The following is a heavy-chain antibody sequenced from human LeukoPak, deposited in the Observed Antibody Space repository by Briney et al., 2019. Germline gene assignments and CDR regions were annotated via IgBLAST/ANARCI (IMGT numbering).Heavy chain of an antibody. CDR3: ARAGHYLLISSPGYMDV. V-gene: IGHV3-48*03. Sequence: PGGSLRLSCAASGFTFSNYEMNWVRQAPGKGLEWISYISSSGSTIYYADSVKGRFTISRDNAKNSLYLQMNSLRAEDTAVYYCARAGHYLLISSPGYMDVWGKGTTVTISS. J-gene: IGHJ6*03. CDR1: GFTFSNYE. CDR2: ISSSGSTI. D-gene: IGHD2/OR15-2a*01.